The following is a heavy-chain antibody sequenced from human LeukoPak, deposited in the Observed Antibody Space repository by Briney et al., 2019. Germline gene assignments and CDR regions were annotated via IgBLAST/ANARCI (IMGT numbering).Heavy chain of an antibody. J-gene: IGHJ1*01. V-gene: IGHV1-58*02. CDR2: IVVGSGNR. D-gene: IGHD1-14*01. CDR3: AAGTSGRPEYFQH. Sequence: GASVKVSCKASGFTFTSSAMHWVRQARGQRLEWIGWIVVGSGNRNYAQKFQERVSITRDMSTGTAYMELSSLWSEDRDVYFCAAGTSGRPEYFQHSGQGALLTVSS. CDR1: GFTFTSSA.